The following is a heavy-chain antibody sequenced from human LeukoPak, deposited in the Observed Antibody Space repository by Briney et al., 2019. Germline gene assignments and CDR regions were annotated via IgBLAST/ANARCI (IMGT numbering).Heavy chain of an antibody. CDR1: GFTFSSYG. J-gene: IGHJ4*02. CDR3: ARDLGSWPGIYLDY. V-gene: IGHV3-33*01. Sequence: PGGSLSLTCAASGFTFSSYGMHWVRQAPGKGLEWVAVIWYDGSNKYYADSVKGRFTISRDYSKNTLYLQMNSLSAEDTAVYYFARDLGSWPGIYLDYWGQGTLVTVSS. CDR2: IWYDGSNK. D-gene: IGHD3-10*01.